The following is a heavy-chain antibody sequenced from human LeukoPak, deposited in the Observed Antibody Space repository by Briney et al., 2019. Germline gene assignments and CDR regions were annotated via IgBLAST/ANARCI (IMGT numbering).Heavy chain of an antibody. CDR1: GYIFSDYY. V-gene: IGHV1-2*02. D-gene: IGHD6-13*01. Sequence: GASVKVSCKASGYIFSDYYMHWVRQAPGQGLEWLGWIIPKSGAADYAQQFRGRVTMTRDTSINTDYMEMKRVTSDDTAVYYCARGAEAETSPLDFWGQGTLVIVS. CDR3: ARGAEAETSPLDF. J-gene: IGHJ4*02. CDR2: IIPKSGAA.